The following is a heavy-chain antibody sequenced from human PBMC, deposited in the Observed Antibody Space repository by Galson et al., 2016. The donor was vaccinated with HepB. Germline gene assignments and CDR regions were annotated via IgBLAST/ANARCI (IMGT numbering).Heavy chain of an antibody. Sequence: CAISGDSVSGNSVAWNWIRQSPSRGLEWLGRTFYRSKWYNEYAVSVKSRITITPDTSKNQFSLQLNSVTPEDTAVYYCASFRGYYYGMDVWGQGTTVSVSS. CDR2: TFYRSKWYN. J-gene: IGHJ6*02. D-gene: IGHD3-10*01. CDR3: ASFRGYYYGMDV. V-gene: IGHV6-1*01. CDR1: GDSVSGNSVA.